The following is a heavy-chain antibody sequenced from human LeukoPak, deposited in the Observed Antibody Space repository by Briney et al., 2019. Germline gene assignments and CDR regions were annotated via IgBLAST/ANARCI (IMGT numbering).Heavy chain of an antibody. D-gene: IGHD5-12*01. CDR3: ASRREGSGSYYFDY. Sequence: GGSLRLSCAASGFTFTIYSMNWVRQAPGKGLEGVSSISSSTSYIYYADSVRGRFTISRDNDKNSLYLQMNSLRAEDTAVYYCASRREGSGSYYFDYWGQGTLVTVSS. CDR2: ISSSTSYI. V-gene: IGHV3-21*01. J-gene: IGHJ4*02. CDR1: GFTFTIYS.